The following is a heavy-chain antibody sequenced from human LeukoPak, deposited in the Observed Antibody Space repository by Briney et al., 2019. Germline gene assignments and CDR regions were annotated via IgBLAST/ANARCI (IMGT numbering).Heavy chain of an antibody. D-gene: IGHD1-20*01. CDR3: STLTSRGLSDS. V-gene: IGHV3-15*07. Sequence: GGSLRLSCAASGFTFTNAWMNWVRQAPGKGLEWVGRSKSKADGETIDYAAPLKGRFTFSRDDSKNMLYLQMNSLKSEDTAVYYCSTLTSRGLSDSWGQGTLVTVSS. CDR2: SKSKADGETI. J-gene: IGHJ4*02. CDR1: GFTFTNAW.